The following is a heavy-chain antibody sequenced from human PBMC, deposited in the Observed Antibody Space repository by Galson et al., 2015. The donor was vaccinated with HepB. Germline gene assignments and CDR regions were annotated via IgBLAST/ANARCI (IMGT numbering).Heavy chain of an antibody. D-gene: IGHD3-3*01. Sequence: SVKVSCKASGYTFTDYVVNWVRQAPGQGLEWMGWMNTNTGKPTYAPGFAGRFVFFLDTSVTTAYLQISSLETDDTAVYYCARSPLRFLNWLPYYDYYYMDVWGEGTTVTVSS. CDR1: GYTFTDYV. CDR2: MNTNTGKP. J-gene: IGHJ6*03. V-gene: IGHV7-4-1*02. CDR3: ARSPLRFLNWLPYYDYYYMDV.